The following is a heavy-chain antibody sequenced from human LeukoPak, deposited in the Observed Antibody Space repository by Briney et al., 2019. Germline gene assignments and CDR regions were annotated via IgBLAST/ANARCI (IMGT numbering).Heavy chain of an antibody. CDR3: ARDTNGWPPKLYSMDV. J-gene: IGHJ6*02. V-gene: IGHV4-4*07. CDR1: GVSINLYY. Sequence: SETLSLTCAVSGVSINLYYWNWVRQPAGKGLEWIGRMYAGGNTNYNPSLKSRVTMSVDTSKNLFFLNLDSVTAADTAVYFCARDTNGWPPKLYSMDVWGQGTTVTVSS. CDR2: MYAGGNT. D-gene: IGHD6-19*01.